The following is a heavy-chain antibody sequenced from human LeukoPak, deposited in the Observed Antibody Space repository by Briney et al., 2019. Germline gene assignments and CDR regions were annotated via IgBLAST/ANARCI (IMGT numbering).Heavy chain of an antibody. Sequence: GGSLRLSCAASGFTFSSYSMNWVRQAPGKGLEWVSSISSSSSYIYYADSVKGRFTISRDNAKISLYLQMNSLRAEDTAVYYCARDPEYYYDSSGYYDYWGQGTLVTVSS. D-gene: IGHD3-22*01. J-gene: IGHJ4*02. CDR3: ARDPEYYYDSSGYYDY. CDR1: GFTFSSYS. CDR2: ISSSSSYI. V-gene: IGHV3-21*01.